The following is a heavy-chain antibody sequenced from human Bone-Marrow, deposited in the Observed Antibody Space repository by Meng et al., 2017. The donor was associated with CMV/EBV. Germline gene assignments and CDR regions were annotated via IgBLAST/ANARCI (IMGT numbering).Heavy chain of an antibody. CDR3: ARDRMVRGVANWFDP. CDR1: GGTFSSYT. J-gene: IGHJ5*02. Sequence: SVKVSCKASGGTFSSYTISWVRQAPGQGLEWMGRIIPILGIANYAQKFQGRVTITADKSTSTAYMELSSLRSEDTAVYYCARDRMVRGVANWFDPWGQGNLVTVSS. D-gene: IGHD3-10*01. CDR2: IIPILGIA. V-gene: IGHV1-69*04.